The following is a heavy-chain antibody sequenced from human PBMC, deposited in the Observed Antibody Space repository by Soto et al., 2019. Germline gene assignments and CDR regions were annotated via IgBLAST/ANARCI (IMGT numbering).Heavy chain of an antibody. CDR2: IYYSGST. Sequence: SETLSLTCTVSGGSISSYYWSWIRQPPGKGLEWIGYIYYSGSTNYNPSLKSRVTISVDTSKNQFSLKLSSVTAADTAVYYCAREPFGSYPEDYYYGMDVWGQGTTVT. V-gene: IGHV4-59*01. CDR1: GGSISSYY. J-gene: IGHJ6*02. D-gene: IGHD1-26*01. CDR3: AREPFGSYPEDYYYGMDV.